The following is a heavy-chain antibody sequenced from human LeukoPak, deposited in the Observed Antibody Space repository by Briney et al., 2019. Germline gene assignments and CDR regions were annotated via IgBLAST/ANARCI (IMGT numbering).Heavy chain of an antibody. CDR1: GFSFSEYW. J-gene: IGHJ4*02. Sequence: PGGSLRLSCAASGFSFSEYWMSWVRQAPGKGLEWVAKIKRDGSEKYYVDSVKGRFTISRDNAKNSLYLQMNSLRAEDTAVYYCARDLGPYGSGSSFDYWGQGTLVTVSS. D-gene: IGHD3-10*01. CDR3: ARDLGPYGSGSSFDY. V-gene: IGHV3-7*01. CDR2: IKRDGSEK.